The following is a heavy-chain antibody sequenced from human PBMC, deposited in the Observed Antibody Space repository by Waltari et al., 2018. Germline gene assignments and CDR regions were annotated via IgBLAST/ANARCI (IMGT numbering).Heavy chain of an antibody. CDR3: ARGPDYDSSGYYSRIDY. CDR1: GFTFSSYA. D-gene: IGHD3-22*01. J-gene: IGHJ4*02. Sequence: QVQLVESGGGVVQPGRSLRLSCAASGFTFSSYAMHWVSQAPGKGLEWVAVISYDGSNKYYADSVKGRFTISRDNSKNTLYLQMNSLRAEDTAVYYCARGPDYDSSGYYSRIDYWGQGTLVTVSS. CDR2: ISYDGSNK. V-gene: IGHV3-30-3*01.